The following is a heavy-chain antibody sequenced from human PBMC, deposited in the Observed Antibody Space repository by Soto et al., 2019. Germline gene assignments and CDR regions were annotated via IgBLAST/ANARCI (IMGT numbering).Heavy chain of an antibody. J-gene: IGHJ4*02. Sequence: GGSMRLSCAASGFTFRNYEMNWVRQTPGKGLEWVSYISYTGSTIYYADSVRGRFTISRDNSKNSLYLQMNSLRAEDTAVYYCARGLRIYYDRSGLHYWGQGTLVTVSS. CDR1: GFTFRNYE. CDR2: ISYTGSTI. V-gene: IGHV3-48*03. CDR3: ARGLRIYYDRSGLHY. D-gene: IGHD3-22*01.